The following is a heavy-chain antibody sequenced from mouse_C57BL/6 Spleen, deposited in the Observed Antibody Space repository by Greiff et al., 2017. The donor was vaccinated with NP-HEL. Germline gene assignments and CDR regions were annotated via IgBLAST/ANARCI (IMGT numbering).Heavy chain of an antibody. Sequence: DVQLQESGPGLVKPSQSLSLTCSVTGYSITSGYYWNWIRQFPGNKLEWMGYISYDGSNNYNPSLKNRISITRDTSKNQFFLKLNSVTTEDTATYYCARGFITTGRFAYWGQGTLVTVSA. CDR2: ISYDGSN. CDR1: GYSITSGYY. CDR3: ARGFITTGRFAY. J-gene: IGHJ3*01. D-gene: IGHD1-1*01. V-gene: IGHV3-6*01.